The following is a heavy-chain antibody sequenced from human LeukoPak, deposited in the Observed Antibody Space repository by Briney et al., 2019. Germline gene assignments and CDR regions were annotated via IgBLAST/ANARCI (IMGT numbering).Heavy chain of an antibody. CDR2: INHSGST. J-gene: IGHJ4*02. CDR1: GGSFSGYY. D-gene: IGHD3-22*01. CDR3: ARRYYDSSGPYYFDY. V-gene: IGHV4-34*01. Sequence: SETLSLTCAVYGGSFSGYYWSWIRQPPGKGLEWIGEINHSGSTNYNPSLKSRVTISVDTSKNQFSLKLSSVTAADTAVYYCARRYYDSSGPYYFDYWGQGTLVTVSS.